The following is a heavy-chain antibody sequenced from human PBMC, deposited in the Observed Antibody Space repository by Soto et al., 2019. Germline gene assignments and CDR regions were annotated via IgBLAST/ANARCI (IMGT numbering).Heavy chain of an antibody. D-gene: IGHD2-8*02. CDR1: GASIGSGGW. V-gene: IGHV4-4*02. CDR3: ARHEGWTGPDQ. J-gene: IGHJ5*02. CDR2: IFHDGNT. Sequence: SETLSLTCAVSGASIGSGGWWSWVRQPPGKGLEWIAEIFHDGNTNYSPSLKSRVTISADKSQNQFSLNVYSVTAADTAVYYCARHEGWTGPDQWGQGTLVTVSS.